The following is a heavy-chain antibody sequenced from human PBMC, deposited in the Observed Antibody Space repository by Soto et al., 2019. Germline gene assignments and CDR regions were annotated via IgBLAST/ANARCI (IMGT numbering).Heavy chain of an antibody. CDR1: GGSISSSSYY. D-gene: IGHD6-19*01. J-gene: IGHJ4*02. CDR2: IYYSGST. CDR3: ARLSSGWYVLDY. Sequence: SETLSLTCTVSGGSISSSSYYWGWIRQPPGKGLEWIGSIYYSGSTYYNPSLKSRATISVDTSKNQFSLKLSSVTAADTAVYYCARLSSGWYVLDYWGQGTLVTVSS. V-gene: IGHV4-39*01.